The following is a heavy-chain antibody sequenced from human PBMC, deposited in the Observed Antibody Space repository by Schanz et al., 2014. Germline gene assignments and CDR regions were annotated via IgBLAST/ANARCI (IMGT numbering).Heavy chain of an antibody. J-gene: IGHJ6*03. Sequence: VHLLESGGGLVQPGGSLRLSCAASGLNFDYYGMNWVRQAPGKGLEWVANIGYDGSEKYYVDSVKGRFTISRDNSMNTLHLQMDGLRVEDTAVYYCARDAVALVPEYFMDVWGKGTPVTVSS. CDR3: ARDAVALVPEYFMDV. CDR2: IGYDGSEK. D-gene: IGHD2-15*01. CDR1: GLNFDYYG. V-gene: IGHV3-33*08.